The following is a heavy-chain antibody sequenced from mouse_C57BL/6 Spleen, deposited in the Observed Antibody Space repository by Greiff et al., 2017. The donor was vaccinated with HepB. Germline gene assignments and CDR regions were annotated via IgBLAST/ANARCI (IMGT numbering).Heavy chain of an antibody. CDR2: IDPETGGT. J-gene: IGHJ3*01. CDR3: TRERGTAQATKFAY. D-gene: IGHD3-2*02. Sequence: VQLQQSGAELVRPGASVTLSCKASGYTFTDYEMHWVKQTPVHGLEWIGAIDPETGGTAYNQKFKGKAILTADKSSSTAYMELRSLTSEDSAVYYCTRERGTAQATKFAYWGQGTLVTVSA. CDR1: GYTFTDYE. V-gene: IGHV1-15*01.